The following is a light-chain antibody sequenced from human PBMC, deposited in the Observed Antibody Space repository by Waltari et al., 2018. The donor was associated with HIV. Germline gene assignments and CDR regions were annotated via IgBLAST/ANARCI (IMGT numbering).Light chain of an antibody. Sequence: IVLTQSPGTLSLSPGERATLSCRPRQRVRSASLAWYQQKPGQAPRLLIGGASSRAPGIPDRFSGSGAVTDFILTISRLEPEDCAVYYWQQNAAAPLTFGGGTRVEIK. V-gene: IGKV3-20*01. J-gene: IGKJ4*01. CDR3: QQNAAAPLT. CDR1: QRVRSAS. CDR2: GAS.